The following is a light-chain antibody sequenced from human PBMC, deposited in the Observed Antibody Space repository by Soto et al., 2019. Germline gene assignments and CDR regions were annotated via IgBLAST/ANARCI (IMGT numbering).Light chain of an antibody. J-gene: IGKJ1*01. CDR3: QKYNSAPWT. CDR2: GAS. V-gene: IGKV1-27*01. CDR1: QGIRNY. Sequence: DIQMTQSPSSLSASVGDRVTITCRASQGIRNYLAWYQQKPGKVPKLLIYGASTLQSGVPSRFSGSGSGTDFTLTISSLQPEDVATYYCQKYNSAPWTFGQGTKXEIK.